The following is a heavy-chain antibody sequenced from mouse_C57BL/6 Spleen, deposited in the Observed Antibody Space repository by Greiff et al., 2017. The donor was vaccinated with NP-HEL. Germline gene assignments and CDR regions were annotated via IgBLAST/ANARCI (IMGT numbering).Heavy chain of an antibody. Sequence: QVQLQQSGAELMKPGASVKLSCKATGYTFTGYWIEWVKQRPGHGLEWIGEILPGSGSTNYNEKFKGKATFTADTSSNTAYMQLSSLTNEDSANYCGARRWPSYAMDYWGQGTSVTVAS. D-gene: IGHD1-1*02. V-gene: IGHV1-9*01. CDR1: GYTFTGYW. J-gene: IGHJ4*01. CDR2: ILPGSGST. CDR3: ARRWPSYAMDY.